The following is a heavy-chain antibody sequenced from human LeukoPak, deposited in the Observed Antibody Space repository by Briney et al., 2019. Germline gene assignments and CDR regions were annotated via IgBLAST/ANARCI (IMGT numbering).Heavy chain of an antibody. Sequence: ASVKVSCKASGYTFTGYYMHWVRQAHGQGLEWMGWINLNSGGTNYAQKFQGRVTMTRDTSISTAYMELSRLRSDDTAVYYCARDITMIVVATQAGGDYWGQGTLVTVSS. V-gene: IGHV1-2*02. CDR3: ARDITMIVVATQAGGDY. D-gene: IGHD3-22*01. J-gene: IGHJ4*02. CDR2: INLNSGGT. CDR1: GYTFTGYY.